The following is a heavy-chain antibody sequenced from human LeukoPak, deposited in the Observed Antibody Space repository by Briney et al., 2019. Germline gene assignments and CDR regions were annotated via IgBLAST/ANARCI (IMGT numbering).Heavy chain of an antibody. D-gene: IGHD3-22*01. V-gene: IGHV3-49*04. CDR3: TRRTRSASGYSY. CDR2: IRSKAYGGTT. J-gene: IGHJ4*02. CDR1: GFTFGDYA. Sequence: GGSLRLSCTASGFTFGDYAMSWVRQAPGKGLEWVGFIRSKAYGGTTECAASVKGRFTISRDDSKSIAYLQMNSLKTEDTAVYYCTRRTRSASGYSYWGQGTLVTVSS.